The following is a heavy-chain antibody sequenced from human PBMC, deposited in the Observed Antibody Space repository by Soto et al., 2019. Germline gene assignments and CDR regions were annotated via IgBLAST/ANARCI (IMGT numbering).Heavy chain of an antibody. CDR2: TYYSGST. CDR3: ARAPLRQLVRGSPFDY. D-gene: IGHD6-6*01. J-gene: IGHJ4*02. V-gene: IGHV4-31*03. Sequence: SETLSLTCTVSGGSISSGGYYWSWIRQHPGKGLEWIGYTYYSGSTYYNPSLKSRVTISVDTSKNQFSLKLSSVTAADTAVYYCARAPLRQLVRGSPFDYWGQGTLVTVSS. CDR1: GGSISSGGYY.